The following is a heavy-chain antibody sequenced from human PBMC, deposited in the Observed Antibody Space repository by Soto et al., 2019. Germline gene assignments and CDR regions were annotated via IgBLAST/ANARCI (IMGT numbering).Heavy chain of an antibody. V-gene: IGHV1-3*01. CDR2: INVPNGIT. D-gene: IGHD3-10*01. CDR1: GYALTSYA. J-gene: IGHJ6*02. CDR3: ASLQFSGSYSIGYYYRMDV. Sequence: ASVKVSCKASGYALTSYAMYWVRQAPGYRLEWMGWINVPNGITIYPQKFPGRVTITRDTSASTAYMELSILRSEDTAVYYCASLQFSGSYSIGYYYRMDVSARGTTVTVSS.